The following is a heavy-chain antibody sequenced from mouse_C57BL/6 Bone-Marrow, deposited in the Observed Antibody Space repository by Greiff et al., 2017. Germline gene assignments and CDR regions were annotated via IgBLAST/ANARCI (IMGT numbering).Heavy chain of an antibody. V-gene: IGHV1-52*01. CDR2: IDPSDSET. D-gene: IGHD1-1*01. Sequence: VQLQQPGAELVRPGSSVKLSCKASGYTFTSYWMHWVKQRPIQGLEWIGNIDPSDSETPYNQQFKDKATLTVNKSSSTAYMQLISLTSEDSAFYYWARKIYYYGSIYFDYWGQGTTLTVSS. CDR1: GYTFTSYW. CDR3: ARKIYYYGSIYFDY. J-gene: IGHJ2*01.